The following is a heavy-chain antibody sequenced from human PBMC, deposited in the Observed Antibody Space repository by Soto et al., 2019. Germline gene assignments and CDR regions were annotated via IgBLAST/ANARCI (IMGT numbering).Heavy chain of an antibody. Sequence: ASVKVSCKASGYTFTNFGVTWVRRAPGQGLEWMGWISAYTDTPNYAQKFQGRVTMTIDTSTSTAYMDLRSLTSDDTTVYYCARVIPGVEAWFDPWGQGTLVTVSS. V-gene: IGHV1-18*01. CDR3: ARVIPGVEAWFDP. D-gene: IGHD2-2*01. CDR1: GYTFTNFG. J-gene: IGHJ5*02. CDR2: ISAYTDTP.